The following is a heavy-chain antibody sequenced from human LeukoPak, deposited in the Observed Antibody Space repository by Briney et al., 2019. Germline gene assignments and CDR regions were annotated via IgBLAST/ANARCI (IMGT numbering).Heavy chain of an antibody. Sequence: SQTLSLTCAVSGGSISSGGYSWSWIRQPPGKGLEWIGYIYHSGSTYYNPSLKSRVTISVDRSKNQFSLKLSSVTAADTAVYYCARGLGLAMVRGVMRWFDPWGQGTLVTVSS. D-gene: IGHD3-10*01. V-gene: IGHV4-30-2*01. CDR2: IYHSGST. CDR3: ARGLGLAMVRGVMRWFDP. J-gene: IGHJ5*02. CDR1: GGSISSGGYS.